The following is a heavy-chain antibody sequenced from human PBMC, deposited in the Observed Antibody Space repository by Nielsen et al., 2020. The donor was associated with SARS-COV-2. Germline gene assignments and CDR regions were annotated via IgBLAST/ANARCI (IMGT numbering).Heavy chain of an antibody. J-gene: IGHJ4*02. CDR3: AKDPDGDYAFDY. V-gene: IGHV3-30-3*01. CDR2: ISYDGSNK. Sequence: GGSLRLSCAASGFTFSRYAMSWVRQAPGKGLEWVAVISYDGSNKYYADSVKGRFTISRDNSKNTLYLQMNSLRAEDTAVYYCAKDPDGDYAFDYWGQGTLVTVSS. CDR1: GFTFSRYA. D-gene: IGHD4-17*01.